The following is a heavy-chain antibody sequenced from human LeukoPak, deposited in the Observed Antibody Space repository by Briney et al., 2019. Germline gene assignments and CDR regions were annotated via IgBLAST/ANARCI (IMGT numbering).Heavy chain of an antibody. J-gene: IGHJ4*02. Sequence: GGSLRLSCAASGFTFSDYYMSWIRQAPGKGLEWVSYISSSGSTIYYADSVKGRFTISRDNAKNSLYLQMNSLRAEDTAVYYCARSGYDFWSGHPVGYFGYWGQGTLVTVSS. CDR2: ISSSGSTI. CDR1: GFTFSDYY. CDR3: ARSGYDFWSGHPVGYFGY. D-gene: IGHD3-3*01. V-gene: IGHV3-11*01.